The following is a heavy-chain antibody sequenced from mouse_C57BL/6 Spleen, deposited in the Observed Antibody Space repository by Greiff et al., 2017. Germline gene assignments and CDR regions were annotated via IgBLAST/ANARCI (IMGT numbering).Heavy chain of an antibody. V-gene: IGHV1-52*01. J-gene: IGHJ4*01. D-gene: IGHD2-4*01. Sequence: QVQLQQPGAELVRPGASVKLSCKASGYTFTSYWMHWVKQRPIQGLEWIGNIDPSDSATHYNQKFKGKATLTADKSSSTAYMQLSSLTSEDSAGYDCARYYDYDDYYAMDYWGQGTSVTVSS. CDR1: GYTFTSYW. CDR3: ARYYDYDDYYAMDY. CDR2: IDPSDSAT.